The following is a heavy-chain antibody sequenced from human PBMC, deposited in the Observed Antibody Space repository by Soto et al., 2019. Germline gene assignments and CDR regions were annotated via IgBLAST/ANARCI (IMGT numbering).Heavy chain of an antibody. V-gene: IGHV1-8*01. Sequence: GASVKVSCKASGYTFTSYDINWVRQATGQGLEWMGWMNPNSGNTGYAQKFQGRVTMTRNTSISTAYMELSSLRSEDTAVYYCAISSYLRFLEWREAYYYYYMDVWGKGTTVTVSS. CDR2: MNPNSGNT. D-gene: IGHD3-3*01. CDR3: AISSYLRFLEWREAYYYYYMDV. J-gene: IGHJ6*03. CDR1: GYTFTSYD.